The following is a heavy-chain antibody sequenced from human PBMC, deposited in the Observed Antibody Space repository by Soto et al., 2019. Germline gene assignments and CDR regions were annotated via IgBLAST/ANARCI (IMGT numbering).Heavy chain of an antibody. CDR3: ATTLSIAARVPFDY. D-gene: IGHD6-6*01. V-gene: IGHV1-18*01. CDR2: LSAYNGNT. J-gene: IGHJ4*02. CDR1: GYTFTSYG. Sequence: QVQLVQSGDEVKKPGASVKVSCKASGYTFTSYGISWVRQAPGQGLEWMGWLSAYNGNTNYAQQLQRRVTMTTDTSTSTAYRELRSLRSDDTAVYYCATTLSIAARVPFDYWGQGTLVTVSS.